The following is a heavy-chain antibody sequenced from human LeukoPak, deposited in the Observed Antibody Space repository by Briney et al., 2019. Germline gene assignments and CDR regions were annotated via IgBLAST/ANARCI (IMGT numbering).Heavy chain of an antibody. D-gene: IGHD2-15*01. CDR1: GGSFSGYY. J-gene: IGHJ4*02. CDR3: ARVLPILFYFDY. CDR2: INHSGST. Sequence: TSETLSLTCAVYGGSFSGYYWSWIRQPPGKGLEWIGEINHSGSTNYNPSLKSRVTISVDTSKNQFSLKLSSVTAADTAVYYCARVLPILFYFDYRGQGTLVTVSS. V-gene: IGHV4-34*01.